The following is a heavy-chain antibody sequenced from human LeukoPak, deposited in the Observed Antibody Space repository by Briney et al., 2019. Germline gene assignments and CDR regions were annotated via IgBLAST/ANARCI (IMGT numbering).Heavy chain of an antibody. D-gene: IGHD2-21*01. V-gene: IGHV4-39*02. J-gene: IGHJ3*02. Sequence: SETLSLTCTVSGGSMSSSHSYWVWIRQPPGKGQEWIGSISNSGTTYYNPSLKSRVTISVDTSKNQFSLKVSSVTAADTAVYYCAREWWWHAFDIWGQGTMVTVSS. CDR1: GGSMSSSHSY. CDR2: ISNSGTT. CDR3: AREWWWHAFDI.